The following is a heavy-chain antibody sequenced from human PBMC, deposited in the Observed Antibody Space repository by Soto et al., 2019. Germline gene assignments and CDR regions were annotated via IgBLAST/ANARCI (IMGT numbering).Heavy chain of an antibody. V-gene: IGHV3-11*06. CDR1: GFTFSDYY. Sequence: VGSLRLSCAASGFTFSDYYMSWIRQAPGKGLEWVLYISSSSSYTNYADSVKGRFTISRDNAKNSLYLQMNSLRAEDTAVYYCAREETTVTTLYYYYGMDVWGQGTTVTVSS. D-gene: IGHD4-17*01. CDR2: ISSSSSYT. J-gene: IGHJ6*02. CDR3: AREETTVTTLYYYYGMDV.